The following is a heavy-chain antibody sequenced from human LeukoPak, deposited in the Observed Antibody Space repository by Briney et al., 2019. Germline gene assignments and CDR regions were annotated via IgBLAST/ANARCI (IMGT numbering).Heavy chain of an antibody. Sequence: PGGSLRLSCAASGFTFSIYSMNWVRQAPGKGLERVSSVSRRSSFIFYADSVQGRFTISRDDAKDSLFLQMNSLRAEDTAVYYCATGADAYDYFFDYWGQGTMVTVST. V-gene: IGHV3-21*01. D-gene: IGHD5-12*01. J-gene: IGHJ4*02. CDR1: GFTFSIYS. CDR3: ATGADAYDYFFDY. CDR2: VSRRSSFI.